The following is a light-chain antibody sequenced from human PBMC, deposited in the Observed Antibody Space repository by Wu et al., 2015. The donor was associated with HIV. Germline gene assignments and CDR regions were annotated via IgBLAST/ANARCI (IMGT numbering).Light chain of an antibody. CDR3: QQYGSSLFT. J-gene: IGKJ4*01. Sequence: IVLTQSPATLSLSPGERATLSCRASQTVTTTYIAWYQQKPGQAPRLLIYGASSRATGIPDRFSGSGSGTDFTFTISRLEPEDFAVYYCQQYGSSLFTFGGGTKVEIK. CDR1: QTVTTTY. V-gene: IGKV3-20*01. CDR2: GAS.